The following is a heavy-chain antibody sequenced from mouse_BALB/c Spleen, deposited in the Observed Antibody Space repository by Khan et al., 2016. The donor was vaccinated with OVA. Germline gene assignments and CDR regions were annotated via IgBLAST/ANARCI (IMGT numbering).Heavy chain of an antibody. D-gene: IGHD2-3*01. Sequence: VQLQQSGAELVKPGASVKLSCTASGFNIKDTYVHWVKERPEQGLEWIGRIAPANGNTEYDPKFQGKATITADTSSNTAYLQLSSLTSEDSAVYYEVHSAYDRRNFDVWGEGTTVTVSS. J-gene: IGHJ1*01. CDR1: GFNIKDTY. CDR3: VHSAYDRRNFDV. CDR2: IAPANGNT. V-gene: IGHV14-3*02.